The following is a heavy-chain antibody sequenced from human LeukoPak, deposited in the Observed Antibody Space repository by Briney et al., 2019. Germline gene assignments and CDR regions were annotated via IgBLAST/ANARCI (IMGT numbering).Heavy chain of an antibody. D-gene: IGHD1-26*01. V-gene: IGHV3-23*01. J-gene: IGHJ4*02. CDR2: ISGSGGST. CDR3: ANRDSGTYTPALY. Sequence: TGGSLRLSCAASGFTFSSYAMSWVRQAPGKGLEWVSAISGSGGSTYYADSVKGRFTISRDNSKNTLYLQMNSLRAEDTAVYYCANRDSGTYTPALYWGQGTLVTVSS. CDR1: GFTFSSYA.